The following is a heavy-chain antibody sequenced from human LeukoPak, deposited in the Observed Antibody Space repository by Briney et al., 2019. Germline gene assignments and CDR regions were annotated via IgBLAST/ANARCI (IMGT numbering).Heavy chain of an antibody. Sequence: ASVKVSCKASGGAFSSYAISWVRQAPGQGLEWMGRIIPIFGTANYAQKFQGRVTITTDESTSTAYMELSSLRSEDTAVYYCARDLIAVAGSVFDYWGQGTLVTVSS. CDR1: GGAFSSYA. J-gene: IGHJ4*02. D-gene: IGHD6-19*01. V-gene: IGHV1-69*05. CDR2: IIPIFGTA. CDR3: ARDLIAVAGSVFDY.